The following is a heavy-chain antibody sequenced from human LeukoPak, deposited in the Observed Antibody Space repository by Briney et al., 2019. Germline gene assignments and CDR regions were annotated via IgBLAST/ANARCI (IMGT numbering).Heavy chain of an antibody. Sequence: GGSLRLSCAASGFTFSSYSMNWVRQAPGKGLVWVSYIHSDVSNTNYADFVKGRFTISRDNARNTVSLQMNSLRAEDTAVYYCTTGPYNGYSYWGQGTLVTVSS. CDR1: GFTFSSYS. V-gene: IGHV3-74*01. J-gene: IGHJ4*02. CDR2: IHSDVSNT. D-gene: IGHD5-12*01. CDR3: TTGPYNGYSY.